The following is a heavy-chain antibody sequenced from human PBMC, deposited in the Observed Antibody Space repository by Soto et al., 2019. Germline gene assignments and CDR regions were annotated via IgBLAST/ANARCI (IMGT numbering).Heavy chain of an antibody. V-gene: IGHV4-59*11. D-gene: IGHD1-26*01. J-gene: IGHJ6*02. CDR2: IYYSGST. CDR1: GGSIISHY. CDR3: ARFSYGGSVYYNGMDV. Sequence: SETLSLTCSVSGGSIISHYGSWIRQPPVKGLEWIGYIYYSGSTNYNPSLKSRVTISVDTSKNQFSLPLNSVTPEDTAVYYCARFSYGGSVYYNGMDVWGQGTTVTVSS.